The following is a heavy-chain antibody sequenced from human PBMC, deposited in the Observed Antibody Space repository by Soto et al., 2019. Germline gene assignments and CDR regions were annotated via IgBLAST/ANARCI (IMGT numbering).Heavy chain of an antibody. CDR1: GFTFSTYW. CDR3: VRDRPHNWFDP. CDR2: IETDGSRT. Sequence: EVQLVESGGGLVQPGGSLRLSCAASGFTFSTYWMHWVRQAPGKGPVWVSRIETDGSRTTYADSVKGRFTISRDNAKNMMYLQMNSLRVEDTAVYYCVRDRPHNWFDPWGQGTLLTVSS. J-gene: IGHJ5*02. D-gene: IGHD6-6*01. V-gene: IGHV3-74*01.